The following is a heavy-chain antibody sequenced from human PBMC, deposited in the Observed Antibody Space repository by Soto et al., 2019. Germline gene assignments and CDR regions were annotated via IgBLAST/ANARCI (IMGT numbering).Heavy chain of an antibody. CDR2: IWDDGSNK. D-gene: IGHD3-9*01. J-gene: IGHJ3*01. CDR3: ARDQAHYDILTGYYRTCAFDL. Sequence: QVQLVESGGGVVQPGRSLRLSCAASGFTFSSYGMHWVRQAPGKGLEWVAVIWDDGSNKYYADSVKGRFTISRDNSKHTLYLQMNSLRAEDTAVYYCARDQAHYDILTGYYRTCAFDLWGQGTMVTVSS. CDR1: GFTFSSYG. V-gene: IGHV3-33*01.